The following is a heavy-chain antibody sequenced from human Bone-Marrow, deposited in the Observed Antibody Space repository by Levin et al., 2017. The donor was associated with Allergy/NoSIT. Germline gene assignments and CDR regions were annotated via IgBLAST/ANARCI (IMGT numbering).Heavy chain of an antibody. Sequence: GESLKISCAASGFIFGHYAMSWVRQAPGRGLEWVSSISGSGSGTFYADSVKGRFTISRDNTKNTLHLEMNSLRPEDTAVYYCARGAGSHPWAVFDYWGQGALVTVSS. CDR2: ISGSGSGT. V-gene: IGHV3-23*01. J-gene: IGHJ4*02. CDR1: GFIFGHYA. CDR3: ARGAGSHPWAVFDY. D-gene: IGHD1-26*01.